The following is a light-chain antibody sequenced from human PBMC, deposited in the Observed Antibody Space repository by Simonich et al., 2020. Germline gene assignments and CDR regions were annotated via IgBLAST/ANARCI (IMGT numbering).Light chain of an antibody. CDR3: CSYAGSSTWV. Sequence: QSALPQPASVSGSPGQSIPISCPGTISDVGSYNLVSCYQQPPGKAPKLMIYEGSKRPSGVSNRFYGSKSGNTASLTISGLQAEDEADYYCCSYAGSSTWVFGGGTKLTVL. CDR2: EGS. V-gene: IGLV2-23*01. J-gene: IGLJ3*02. CDR1: ISDVGSYNL.